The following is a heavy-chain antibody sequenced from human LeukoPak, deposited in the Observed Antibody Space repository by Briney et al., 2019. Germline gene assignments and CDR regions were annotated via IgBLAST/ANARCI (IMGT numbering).Heavy chain of an antibody. D-gene: IGHD6-13*01. Sequence: GGSLRLSCAASGFTFSSYGMHWVRQAPGKGLEWVAFIWYDGSNKYYADSVKGRFTISRDNSKNTLYLQMNSLRAEDTAMYHCARKSLGIVAAGTFFGSWGQGTPVTVSS. CDR1: GFTFSSYG. J-gene: IGHJ5*02. V-gene: IGHV3-33*01. CDR2: IWYDGSNK. CDR3: ARKSLGIVAAGTFFGS.